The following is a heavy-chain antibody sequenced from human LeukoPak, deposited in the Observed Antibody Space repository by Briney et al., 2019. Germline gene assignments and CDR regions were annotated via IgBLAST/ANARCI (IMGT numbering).Heavy chain of an antibody. CDR2: INQDGSEK. D-gene: IGHD6-13*01. CDR1: GFTFSTYW. Sequence: GGSLRLSCAASGFTFSTYWMSWVRQTPGKGLGWVANINQDGSEKYYVDSVKGRFTISRDNAKNSLYLQMNSLRADDTAVYYCARDRSSRQNWLDPWGQGTLVTVSS. V-gene: IGHV3-7*01. J-gene: IGHJ5*02. CDR3: ARDRSSRQNWLDP.